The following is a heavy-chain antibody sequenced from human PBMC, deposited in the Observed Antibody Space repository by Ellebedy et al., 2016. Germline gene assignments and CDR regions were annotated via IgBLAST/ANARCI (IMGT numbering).Heavy chain of an antibody. CDR2: MYYSGDGY. Sequence: SETLSLXXTVSGGSVSSSSYYWGWIRQPPGKGLEWIGSMYYSGDGYFYNPSLKSRVTISVDTSKNQFSLKLSSVTAADTAVYYCARGGYCSSTSCPGLNWFDPWGQGTLVTVSS. J-gene: IGHJ5*02. D-gene: IGHD2-2*01. CDR1: GGSVSSSSYY. CDR3: ARGGYCSSTSCPGLNWFDP. V-gene: IGHV4-39*07.